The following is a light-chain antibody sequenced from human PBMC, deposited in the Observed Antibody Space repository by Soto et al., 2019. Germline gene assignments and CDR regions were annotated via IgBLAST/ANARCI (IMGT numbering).Light chain of an antibody. CDR3: QQTYRSQT. CDR2: AAS. J-gene: IGKJ1*01. V-gene: IGKV1-17*01. Sequence: QMTQSPSSLSASVGEKIIITCRASRDVGSDVSWYQQKPGQAPKLLIYAASNLYTGVPSRFSGSRSGTEFTLTISSLQPEDFASYYCQQTYRSQTFGQGTKV. CDR1: RDVGSD.